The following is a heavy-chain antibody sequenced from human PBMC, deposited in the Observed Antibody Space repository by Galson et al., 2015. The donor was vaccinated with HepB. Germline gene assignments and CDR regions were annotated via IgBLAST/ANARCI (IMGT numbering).Heavy chain of an antibody. D-gene: IGHD3-22*01. CDR3: ARLDYYDGSGYYHRWFDP. CDR1: GGSISISAYY. CDR2: IHYSGST. J-gene: IGHJ5*02. V-gene: IGHV4-39*01. Sequence: SETLSLTCTVSGGSISISAYYWAWIRQPPGKGLQWIGSIHYSGSTYHNPSLRSRVTMSVDTSKNQFSLKATSVTAADTAVYYCARLDYYDGSGYYHRWFDPWGQGTLVTVSS.